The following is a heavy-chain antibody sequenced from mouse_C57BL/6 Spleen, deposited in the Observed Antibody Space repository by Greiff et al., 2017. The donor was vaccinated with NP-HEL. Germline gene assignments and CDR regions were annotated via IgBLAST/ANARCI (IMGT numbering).Heavy chain of an antibody. CDR3: ARREIITTAVAGGAMGY. J-gene: IGHJ4*01. CDR1: GFSLTSYG. CDR2: IWSGGST. Sequence: VQLQQSGPGLVQPSQSLSITCTVSGFSLTSYGVHWVRQSPGKGLEWLGVIWSGGSTDYNAAFISRLSISKDNSKSQVFFKMNSLQADDTAIYYCARREIITTAVAGGAMGYWGQGTSVTVSS. V-gene: IGHV2-2*01. D-gene: IGHD1-1*01.